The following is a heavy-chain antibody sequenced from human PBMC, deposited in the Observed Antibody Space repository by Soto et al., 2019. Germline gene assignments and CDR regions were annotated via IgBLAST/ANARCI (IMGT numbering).Heavy chain of an antibody. CDR1: GYTFTSYY. Sequence: GASVKVSCKASGYTFTSYYMHWVRQAPGQGLEWMGIINPSGGSTSYAQKFQGRVTMTRDTSTSTVYMELSSLRSEDTAVYYCARAEGAIVVVPAALDYWGQGTLVTVSS. J-gene: IGHJ4*02. CDR3: ARAEGAIVVVPAALDY. D-gene: IGHD2-2*01. CDR2: INPSGGST. V-gene: IGHV1-46*01.